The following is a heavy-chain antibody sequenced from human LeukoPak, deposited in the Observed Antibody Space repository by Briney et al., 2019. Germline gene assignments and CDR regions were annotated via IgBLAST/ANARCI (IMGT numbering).Heavy chain of an antibody. D-gene: IGHD5-18*01. Sequence: GGSLRLSCVASGFNFSSYTMYWVRQAPGKGLEWVAVISYDGSNKYYADSVKGRFTISRDNSKNTLYLQMNSLRAEDTAVYYCANSLTRLWEYIPFQHWGQGTLVTVSS. V-gene: IGHV3-30*04. J-gene: IGHJ1*01. CDR2: ISYDGSNK. CDR1: GFNFSSYT. CDR3: ANSLTRLWEYIPFQH.